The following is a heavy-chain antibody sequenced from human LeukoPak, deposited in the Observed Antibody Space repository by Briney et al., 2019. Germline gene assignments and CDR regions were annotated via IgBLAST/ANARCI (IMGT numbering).Heavy chain of an antibody. Sequence: SETLSLSCTVSGGSISSYYWSWIRQPAGKGLEWIGRIYTSGSTNYNPSLKSRVTISVETSKNQFSLKLSSVTAADTAIYYCARLKVADSESFDIWGPGTLVAVSS. CDR3: ARLKVADSESFDI. V-gene: IGHV4-4*07. CDR2: IYTSGST. J-gene: IGHJ3*02. CDR1: GGSISSYY.